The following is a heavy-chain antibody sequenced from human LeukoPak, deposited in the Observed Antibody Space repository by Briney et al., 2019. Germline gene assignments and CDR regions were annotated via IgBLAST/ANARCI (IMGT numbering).Heavy chain of an antibody. CDR3: ARGYCSGGSCFEFDY. CDR2: IYYSGST. J-gene: IGHJ4*02. V-gene: IGHV4-59*08. D-gene: IGHD2-15*01. Sequence: KASETLSLTCTVSGGSISSYYWSWIRQPPGKGLEWIGYIYYSGSTNYNPSLKSRVTISVDTSKNQFSLKLSSVTAADTAVYYCARGYCSGGSCFEFDYWGQGTLVTVSS. CDR1: GGSISSYY.